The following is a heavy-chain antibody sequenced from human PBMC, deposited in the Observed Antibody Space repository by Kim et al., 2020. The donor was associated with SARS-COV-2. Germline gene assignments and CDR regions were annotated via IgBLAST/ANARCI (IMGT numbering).Heavy chain of an antibody. CDR3: ARAKSLVGASFDS. D-gene: IGHD1-26*01. CDR1: GFTFSSHW. J-gene: IGHJ4*02. Sequence: GGSLRLSCAASGFTFSSHWMHWVRQAPGKGLVWASRINSDGSITSYADSVKGRFTISRDNAKSTLNLQMNSLRVEDTAVYYCARAKSLVGASFDSWGQGILVTVSS. CDR2: INSDGSIT. V-gene: IGHV3-74*01.